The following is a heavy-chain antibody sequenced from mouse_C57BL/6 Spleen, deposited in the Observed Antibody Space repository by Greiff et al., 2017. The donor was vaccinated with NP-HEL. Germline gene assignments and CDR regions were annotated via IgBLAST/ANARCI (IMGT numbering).Heavy chain of an antibody. D-gene: IGHD1-1*01. Sequence: VQLQQSGAELVRPGTSVKVSCKASGYAFTNYLIEWVKQRPGQGLEWIGVINPGSGGTNYNEKFKGKATLTADKSSSTAYMQLSSLTSDDSAVYFCARVYYYGSRAMDYWGQATSVTVSS. CDR2: INPGSGGT. J-gene: IGHJ4*01. CDR3: ARVYYYGSRAMDY. V-gene: IGHV1-54*01. CDR1: GYAFTNYL.